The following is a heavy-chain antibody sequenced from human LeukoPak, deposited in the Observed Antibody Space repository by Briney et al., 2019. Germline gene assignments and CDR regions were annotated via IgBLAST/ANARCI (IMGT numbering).Heavy chain of an antibody. Sequence: GGSLRLSCAASGFTFSSYSMNWVRQAPGKGLEWVSSISSSSSYIYYADSVKGRFTISRDNAKNSLYLQMNSLRAEDTAVYYCARVGAAGNYYYYMDVWGKGTTVTVSS. CDR2: ISSSSSYI. CDR3: ARVGAAGNYYYYMDV. V-gene: IGHV3-21*01. CDR1: GFTFSSYS. J-gene: IGHJ6*03. D-gene: IGHD6-13*01.